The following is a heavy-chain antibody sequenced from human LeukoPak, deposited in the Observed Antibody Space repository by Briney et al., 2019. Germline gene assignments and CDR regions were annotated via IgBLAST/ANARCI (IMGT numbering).Heavy chain of an antibody. CDR2: VSYSGST. CDR3: AVKIAAAGFY. V-gene: IGHV4-31*03. J-gene: IGHJ4*02. CDR1: GGSISSGGYY. D-gene: IGHD6-13*01. Sequence: SETLSLTCCVSGGSISSGGYYWSWIRQPPGEGLEWIGYVSYSGSTFYNPSLKSRVTISLDTTKNLFSLRLTSVTAADRALYCCAVKIAAAGFYWGQGTLVTVSS.